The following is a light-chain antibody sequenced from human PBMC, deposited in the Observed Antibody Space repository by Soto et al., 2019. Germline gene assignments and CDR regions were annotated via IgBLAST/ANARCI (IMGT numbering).Light chain of an antibody. V-gene: IGLV1-40*01. Sequence: QPVLTQPPSVSGAPGQRITISCTGAGSNIGAGFDVHWYQQLPGTVSKLLIYGNTNRPSGVPDRFSGSRSGASASLAITGLQVEDEANYYCQSYDSILGAVFGGGTKLTVL. CDR3: QSYDSILGAV. J-gene: IGLJ2*01. CDR2: GNT. CDR1: GSNIGAGFD.